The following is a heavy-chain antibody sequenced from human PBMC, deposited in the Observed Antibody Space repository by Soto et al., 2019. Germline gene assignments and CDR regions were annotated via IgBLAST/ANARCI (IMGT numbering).Heavy chain of an antibody. CDR3: TRDASRDSSARGWFDP. CDR2: ISSNSAYI. J-gene: IGHJ5*02. D-gene: IGHD6-13*01. Sequence: GGSLRLSCAASGFTFSSFTMNWVRQAPGKGLEWVSTISSNSAYIYYTDAMRGRFTVSRDNAKNSLHLQMNSLRAEDTAVYYCTRDASRDSSARGWFDPWGPGTLVTVSS. V-gene: IGHV3-21*01. CDR1: GFTFSSFT.